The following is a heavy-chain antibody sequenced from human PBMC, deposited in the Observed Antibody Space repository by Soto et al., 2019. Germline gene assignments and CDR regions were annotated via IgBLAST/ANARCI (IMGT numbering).Heavy chain of an antibody. CDR3: ASPSAAATASFDY. CDR2: IYPGDSDT. J-gene: IGHJ4*02. CDR1: GYSFTSYW. V-gene: IGHV5-51*01. Sequence: PGESLKISCKGSGYSFTSYWIGWVRQMPGKGLEWMGIIYPGDSDTRYSPSLQGQVTISADKSISTAYLQWSSLKASDTAMYYCASPSAAATASFDYWGQGTLVTVSS. D-gene: IGHD6-13*01.